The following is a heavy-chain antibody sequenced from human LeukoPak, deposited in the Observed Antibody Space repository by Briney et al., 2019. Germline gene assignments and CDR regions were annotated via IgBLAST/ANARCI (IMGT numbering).Heavy chain of an antibody. CDR3: ARDHLAYCSGGSCYPWFDP. D-gene: IGHD2-15*01. Sequence: PSGTLSLTCTVSGDSIKSLDLWSWVRQPPGKGLEWIGEIYHSGSTNYNPSLKSRVTISVDKSKNQFSLKLSSVTAADTAVYYCARDHLAYCSGGSCYPWFDPWGQGTLVTVSS. CDR1: GDSIKSLDL. J-gene: IGHJ5*02. CDR2: IYHSGST. V-gene: IGHV4-4*02.